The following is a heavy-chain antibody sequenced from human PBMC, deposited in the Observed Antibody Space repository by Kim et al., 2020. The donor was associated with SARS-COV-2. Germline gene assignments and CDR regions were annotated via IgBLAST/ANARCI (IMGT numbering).Heavy chain of an antibody. CDR3: ASLSTDNWNDDFDY. V-gene: IGHV1-8*01. CDR2: MNPNSGNT. Sequence: ASVKVSCKASGYTFTSYDINWVRQATGQGLEWMGWMNPNSGNTGYAQKFQGRVTMTRNTSISTAYMELSSLRSEDTAVYYCASLSTDNWNDDFDYWGQGTLVTVSS. CDR1: GYTFTSYD. J-gene: IGHJ4*02. D-gene: IGHD1-20*01.